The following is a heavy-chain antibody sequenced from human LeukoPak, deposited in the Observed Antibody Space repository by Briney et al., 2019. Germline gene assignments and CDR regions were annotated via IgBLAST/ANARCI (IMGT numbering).Heavy chain of an antibody. CDR1: GGSISSSSYY. Sequence: PSETLSLTCTVSGGSISSSSYYWGWIRQPPGKGLEWIGSIYYSGSTYYNPSLKSRVTISVDTSKNQFSLKLSSVTAADTAVYYCAGNYYDSSGYYYWGQGTLVTVSS. CDR2: IYYSGST. CDR3: AGNYYDSSGYYY. D-gene: IGHD3-22*01. V-gene: IGHV4-39*07. J-gene: IGHJ4*02.